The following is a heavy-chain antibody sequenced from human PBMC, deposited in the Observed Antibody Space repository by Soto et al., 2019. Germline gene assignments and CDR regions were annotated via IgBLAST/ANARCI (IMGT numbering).Heavy chain of an antibody. D-gene: IGHD1-26*01. CDR1: GFSRGTSGVG. J-gene: IGHJ4*02. Sequence: QITLKESGPTLVKPTQTLTLTCTCSGFSRGTSGVGMGWIRQPPGKALEWLALVYWDDDKRYRPSLKTRLTITKDTARNQVVLTMTDMDPVDTGTYFCAHREGIMASFDHWGQGTLVTVSS. V-gene: IGHV2-5*02. CDR3: AHREGIMASFDH. CDR2: VYWDDDK.